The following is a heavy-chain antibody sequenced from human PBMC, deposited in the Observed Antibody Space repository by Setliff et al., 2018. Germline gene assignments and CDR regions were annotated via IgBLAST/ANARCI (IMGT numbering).Heavy chain of an antibody. J-gene: IGHJ4*02. CDR3: ARGPCSSTSCYAAY. D-gene: IGHD2-2*01. CDR1: GGSVSSSSYY. CDR2: IRYSGST. V-gene: IGHV4-39*01. Sequence: SETLSLTCTVSGGSVSSSSYYWAWIRQPPGKGLEWIGSIRYSGSTYNNPSLKSRVSISVDTSENQFSLKVNSVTAADTAVYYCARGPCSSTSCYAAYWGQGTLVTVSS.